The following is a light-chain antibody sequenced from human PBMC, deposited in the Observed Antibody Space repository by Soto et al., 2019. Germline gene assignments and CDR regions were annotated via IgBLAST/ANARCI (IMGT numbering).Light chain of an antibody. CDR3: QQDSSWPLT. V-gene: IGKV3-15*01. CDR1: QDIRSS. CDR2: GAS. Sequence: EIVMTQSPATLSVSPGERVTLSCRASQDIRSSLAWYQQKPCQAPRLLIYGASIRATGVPATFSGSGSGTEFTLSISSLQSEHLGVYYCQQDSSWPLTFGGGTKV. J-gene: IGKJ4*01.